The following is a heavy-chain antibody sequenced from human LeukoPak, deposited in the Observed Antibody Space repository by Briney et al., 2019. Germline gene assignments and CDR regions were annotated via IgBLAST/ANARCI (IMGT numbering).Heavy chain of an antibody. J-gene: IGHJ4*02. CDR2: IDSSSSYI. Sequence: GGSLRLSCTASGFTFSGYGMSWVRQAPGKGLEWVSSIDSSSSYIYYADSVKGRFTISRDNAKNSLYLQMNSLRAEDTAVYYCARDLGTDDYGDDFDYWGQGTLVTVSS. V-gene: IGHV3-21*01. D-gene: IGHD4-17*01. CDR3: ARDLGTDDYGDDFDY. CDR1: GFTFSGYG.